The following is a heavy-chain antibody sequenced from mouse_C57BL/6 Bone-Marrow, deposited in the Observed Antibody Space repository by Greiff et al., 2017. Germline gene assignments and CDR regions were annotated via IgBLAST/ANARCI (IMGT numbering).Heavy chain of an antibody. V-gene: IGHV2-2*01. CDR2: IWSGGST. D-gene: IGHD2-2*01. CDR3: ASVYGYGWFAY. Sequence: QVQLKESGPGLVQPSQSLSITCTVSGFSLTSYGVHWVRQSPGKGLEWLGVIWSGGSTDDNAAFISRLSISKDNSKSQVFFKMNSLQADDTAIYYCASVYGYGWFAYWGQGTLVTVSA. CDR1: GFSLTSYG. J-gene: IGHJ3*01.